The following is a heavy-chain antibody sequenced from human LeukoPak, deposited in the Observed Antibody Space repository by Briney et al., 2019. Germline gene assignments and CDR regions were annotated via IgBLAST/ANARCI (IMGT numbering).Heavy chain of an antibody. V-gene: IGHV4-61*02. Sequence: SQTLSLTCTVSGGSISSGSYYWSWIQQPAGKGLEWIGRIYTSGSTNYNPSLKSRVTISVDTSKNQFSLKLSSVTTADTAVYYCARDKGTSYLSSFDYWGQGTLVTVSS. D-gene: IGHD6-6*01. CDR2: IYTSGST. CDR1: GGSISSGSYY. J-gene: IGHJ4*02. CDR3: ARDKGTSYLSSFDY.